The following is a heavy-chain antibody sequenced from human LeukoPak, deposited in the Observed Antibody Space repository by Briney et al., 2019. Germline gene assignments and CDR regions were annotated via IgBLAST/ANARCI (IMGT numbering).Heavy chain of an antibody. Sequence: GGSLRLSCEASGFTFSRYAMIWVRQAPGKGLEWVSAISTSATQYADSVKGRFTISRDNSKNTLYLQMNSLRAEDTAVYYCAKSLTGRVATTELDYWGQGTLVTVSS. V-gene: IGHV3-23*01. J-gene: IGHJ4*02. D-gene: IGHD5-12*01. CDR3: AKSLTGRVATTELDY. CDR2: ISTSAT. CDR1: GFTFSRYA.